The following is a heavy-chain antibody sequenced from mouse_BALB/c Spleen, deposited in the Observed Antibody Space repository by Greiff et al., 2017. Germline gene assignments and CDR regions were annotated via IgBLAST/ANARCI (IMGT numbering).Heavy chain of an antibody. V-gene: IGHV1-12*01. CDR2: IYPGNGDT. Sequence: QVQLQQPGAELVKPGASVKMSCKASGYTFTSYNMHWVKQTPGQGLEWIGAIYPGNGDTSYNQKFKGKATLTADKSSSTAYMQLSSLTSEDSAVYYCARSGYDYEGRSSFDYWGQGTTLTVSS. CDR3: ARSGYDYEGRSSFDY. J-gene: IGHJ2*01. D-gene: IGHD2-4*01. CDR1: GYTFTSYN.